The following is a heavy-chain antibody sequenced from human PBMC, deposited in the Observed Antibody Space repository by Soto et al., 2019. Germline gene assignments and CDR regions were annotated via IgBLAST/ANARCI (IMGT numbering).Heavy chain of an antibody. V-gene: IGHV3-15*01. CDR2: IKSKTDGGTT. Sequence: GGSLRLSCAASGFIFTNAWMSWVRQAPGKGLDWVGHIKSKTDGGTTDYAASVKGRFTISRDDSKNTLYLQMNSLKTEDTAVYYCTLQTTYYYDSSGYYLTPAFDHWGQGTLVTVSS. D-gene: IGHD3-22*01. CDR1: GFIFTNAW. CDR3: TLQTTYYYDSSGYYLTPAFDH. J-gene: IGHJ4*02.